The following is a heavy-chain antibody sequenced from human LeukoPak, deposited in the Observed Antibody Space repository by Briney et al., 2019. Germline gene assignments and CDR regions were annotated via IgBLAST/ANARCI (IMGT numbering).Heavy chain of an antibody. J-gene: IGHJ4*02. V-gene: IGHV1-8*01. CDR2: MNPNSGNT. Sequence: ASVKVSCKASGYTFTSYDINWVRQSTGQGLEWMGGMNPNSGNTGYAQKFRGRVTMTRNTSISTAYMELSSLRSEDTAVYYCARGLLWFGESFGNYWGQGTLVTISS. CDR1: GYTFTSYD. D-gene: IGHD3-10*01. CDR3: ARGLLWFGESFGNY.